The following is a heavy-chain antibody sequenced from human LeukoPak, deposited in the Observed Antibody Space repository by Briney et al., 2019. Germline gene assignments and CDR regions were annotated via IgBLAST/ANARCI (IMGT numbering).Heavy chain of an antibody. CDR3: ARESRGSYFVY. D-gene: IGHD3-16*01. CDR2: VNPNSGGT. Sequence: ASVKVSCKASGYTFTSYGISWVRQAPGQGLEWMGWVNPNSGGTNYAQKFQGRVTMTRDTSITTAYMDLSRLTSDDTAVYYCARESRGSYFVYWGQGTLVTVSS. CDR1: GYTFTSYG. J-gene: IGHJ4*02. V-gene: IGHV1-2*02.